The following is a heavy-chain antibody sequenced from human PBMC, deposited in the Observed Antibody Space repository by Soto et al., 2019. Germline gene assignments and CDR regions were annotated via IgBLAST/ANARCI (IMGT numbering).Heavy chain of an antibody. V-gene: IGHV3-72*01. Sequence: EVQLVESGGGLVQPGGSLRLSCAVSGFTFSDHYMDWIRQIPGSGLEWIVRTRNKANGYSTEYAASVRGRFTVSRDDSRSSLNLQMDSLRVEDTAVYYCVRATPYVGFDYWGQGALVTVSS. CDR3: VRATPYVGFDY. D-gene: IGHD3-16*01. CDR2: TRNKANGYST. J-gene: IGHJ4*02. CDR1: GFTFSDHY.